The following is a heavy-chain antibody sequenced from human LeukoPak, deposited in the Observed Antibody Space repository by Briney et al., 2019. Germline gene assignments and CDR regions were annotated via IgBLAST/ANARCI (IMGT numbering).Heavy chain of an antibody. CDR1: GGTFSIYA. V-gene: IGHV1-69*13. CDR2: IIPIFGPP. J-gene: IGHJ4*02. D-gene: IGHD3-10*01. CDR3: ARDGDAAFLSY. Sequence: EASVKVSCKASGGTFSIYAITWVRQAPGQGLEWMGGIIPIFGPPNYAQKFQGRVTITADESTSTAYMELSSLRSEDTAMYYCARDGDAAFLSYWGQGTLVAVSS.